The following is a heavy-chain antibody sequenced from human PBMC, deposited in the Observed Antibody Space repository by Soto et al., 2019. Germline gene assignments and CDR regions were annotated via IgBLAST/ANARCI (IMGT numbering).Heavy chain of an antibody. Sequence: QVQLVESGGGVVQPGRSLRLSCAASGFTFSSYGMHWVRQAPGKGLEWVAVIWYGGSNKYYADSVKGRFTISRDNSKNTLYLQMNSLRAEDTAVYYCARDLNDFWSGYLSLDYWGQGTLVTVSS. V-gene: IGHV3-33*01. J-gene: IGHJ4*02. CDR3: ARDLNDFWSGYLSLDY. CDR2: IWYGGSNK. D-gene: IGHD3-3*01. CDR1: GFTFSSYG.